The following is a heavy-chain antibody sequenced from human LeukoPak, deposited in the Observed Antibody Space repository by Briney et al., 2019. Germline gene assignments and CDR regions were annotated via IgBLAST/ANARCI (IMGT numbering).Heavy chain of an antibody. CDR1: GFTFSSYG. CDR3: ARGLDSGYGAFDY. Sequence: GGSLRLSCAASGFTFSSYGMHWVRQAPGKGLEWVAVIWYDGSNKYYADSVKGRFTISRDNSKNTLYLQMNSLRAEDTAVYYCARGLDSGYGAFDYWGQGTLVTVSS. J-gene: IGHJ4*02. CDR2: IWYDGSNK. V-gene: IGHV3-33*01. D-gene: IGHD5-12*01.